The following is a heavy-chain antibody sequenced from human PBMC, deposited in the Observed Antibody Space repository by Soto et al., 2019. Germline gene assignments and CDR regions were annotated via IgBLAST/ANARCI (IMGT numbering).Heavy chain of an antibody. J-gene: IGHJ4*02. CDR2: IYWDDDK. Sequence: QITLKESGPTLVKPTQTLTLTCTLSGFSLSTSGVGVGWIRQPPGKALEWLALIYWDDDKRYSPSLKSRVTITKETPKNQVAPTMTKMEPVDTATYYCTLSTIVGTILRFDFWGQGTLVTVSS. D-gene: IGHD5-12*01. CDR3: TLSTIVGTILRFDF. V-gene: IGHV2-5*02. CDR1: GFSLSTSGVG.